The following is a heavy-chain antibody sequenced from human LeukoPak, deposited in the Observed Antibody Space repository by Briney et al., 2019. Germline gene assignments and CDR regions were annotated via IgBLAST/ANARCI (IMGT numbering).Heavy chain of an antibody. CDR1: GFTVSSNY. J-gene: IGHJ3*02. Sequence: GGSLRLSCAASGFTVSSNYMSWVRQAPGKGLEWVANIKQDGSEKYYVDSVKGRFTISRDNAKNSLYLQMNSLRAEDTAVYYCAREGHDILTHAFDIWGQGTMVTVSS. CDR2: IKQDGSEK. V-gene: IGHV3-7*01. CDR3: AREGHDILTHAFDI. D-gene: IGHD3-9*01.